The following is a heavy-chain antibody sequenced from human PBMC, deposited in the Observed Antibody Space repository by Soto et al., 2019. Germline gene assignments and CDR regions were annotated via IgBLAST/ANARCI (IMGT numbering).Heavy chain of an antibody. CDR1: GYSFTSYW. J-gene: IGHJ6*02. CDR2: IYPGDSDT. D-gene: IGHD3-10*01. CDR3: GRVTMVRGVTLALYYYYGMDV. Sequence: PGESLKISCQGSGYSFTSYWIGWVRQMPGKGLEWMGIIYPGDSDTRYSPSFQGQVTISADKSISTAYLQWSSLKASDTAMYYCGRVTMVRGVTLALYYYYGMDVWGQGTTVTVSS. V-gene: IGHV5-51*01.